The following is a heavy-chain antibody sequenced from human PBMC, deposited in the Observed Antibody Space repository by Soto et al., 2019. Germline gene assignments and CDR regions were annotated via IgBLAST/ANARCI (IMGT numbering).Heavy chain of an antibody. J-gene: IGHJ6*02. V-gene: IGHV1-2*02. CDR1: GYTFTGYY. CDR3: ARGDDGSGSYYYYYGMDV. CDR2: INPNSGGT. Sequence: QVQLVQSGAEVKKPGASVKVSCKASGYTFTGYYMHWVRQAPGQGLEWMGWINPNSGGTNYAQKFQGRVTITADESTSTAYMELSSLRSEDTAVYYCARGDDGSGSYYYYYGMDVWGQGTTVTVSS. D-gene: IGHD3-10*01.